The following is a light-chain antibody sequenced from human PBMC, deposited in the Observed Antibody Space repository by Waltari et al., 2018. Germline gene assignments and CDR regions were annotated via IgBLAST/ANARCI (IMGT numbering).Light chain of an antibody. CDR2: GAS. J-gene: IGKJ1*01. CDR1: QHPNMN. Sequence: EIVLTQSPATLSMSPGETATLPCRASQHPNMNLAWYQQKPGQAPRLLFYGASTGESGVPARLSGSGSGTDFTLTIRSLQSEDFGVYYCQQYNDWPPWTFGQGTRVEV. CDR3: QQYNDWPPWT. V-gene: IGKV3-15*01.